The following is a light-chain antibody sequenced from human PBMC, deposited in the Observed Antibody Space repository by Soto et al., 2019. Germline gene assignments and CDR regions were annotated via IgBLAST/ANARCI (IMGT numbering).Light chain of an antibody. CDR1: HGVSNN. CDR2: AES. J-gene: IGKJ1*01. CDR3: HNYSGSPLT. Sequence: VLTQSPTTLSLSPGDSATLSCRASHGVSNNLAWYQQKTGQAPRLLIYAESSRAAAVPDRLTGSGSGTDLDLTISRLEPEDFAVYYCHNYSGSPLTFGQGTKVDIK. V-gene: IGKV3-20*01.